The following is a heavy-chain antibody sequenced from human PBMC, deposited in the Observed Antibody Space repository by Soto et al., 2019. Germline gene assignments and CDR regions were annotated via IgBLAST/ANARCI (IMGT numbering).Heavy chain of an antibody. D-gene: IGHD6-13*01. V-gene: IGHV1-69*13. CDR1: GGTFSSYA. CDR3: ARSGFEYSSSWYSVNY. Sequence: SVKVSCKASGGTFSSYAISWVRQAPGQGLEWMGGIIPIFGTANYAQKFQGRVTITADESTSTAYMELSSLRSEDTAVYYCARSGFEYSSSWYSVNYWGQGTLDTVSS. CDR2: IIPIFGTA. J-gene: IGHJ4*02.